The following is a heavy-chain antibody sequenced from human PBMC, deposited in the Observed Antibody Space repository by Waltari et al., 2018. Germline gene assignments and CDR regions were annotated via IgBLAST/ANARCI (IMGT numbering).Heavy chain of an antibody. Sequence: QVQLVQSGAEVKKPGSSVKVSCKASGGTFSSYAIRWVRQATGQGLEWMGGISPSVGTASYAQKFQGRVTITADKSTSTAYMELSSLRSDDTAVYYCARLYLEWLLRETYWDFDLWGRGTLVTVSS. CDR2: ISPSVGTA. CDR1: GGTFSSYA. J-gene: IGHJ2*01. V-gene: IGHV1-69*14. CDR3: ARLYLEWLLRETYWDFDL. D-gene: IGHD3-3*01.